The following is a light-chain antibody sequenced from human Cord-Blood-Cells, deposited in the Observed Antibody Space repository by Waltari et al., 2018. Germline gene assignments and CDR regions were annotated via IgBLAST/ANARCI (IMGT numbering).Light chain of an antibody. V-gene: IGLV5-45*01. CDR3: MIWHSSDVV. CDR1: SGINVGTYR. Sequence: QAVLTQPASLSASPGASASLTCTLRSGINVGTYRIYWYQQKPGSPPQYLLRYKSDSDKQPGSGVPSRFSGSKDASANAGILLSSGLQSEDEADYYCMIWHSSDVVFGGGTKLTVL. J-gene: IGLJ2*01. CDR2: YKSDSDK.